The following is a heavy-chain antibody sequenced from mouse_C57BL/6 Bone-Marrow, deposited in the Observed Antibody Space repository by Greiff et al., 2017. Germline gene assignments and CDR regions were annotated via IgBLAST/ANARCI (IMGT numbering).Heavy chain of an antibody. V-gene: IGHV2-9-1*01. D-gene: IGHD1-1*01. CDR1: GFSLTSYA. CDR3: ARNRYGSSYDWYFDV. Sequence: VKLVESGPGLVAPSQSLSITCTVSGFSLTSYAISWVRQPPGKGLEWLGVIWTGGGTNYNSAHKSRLSISKDNSKSQVFLKMNSLQTDDTARYYCARNRYGSSYDWYFDVWGTGTTVTVSS. J-gene: IGHJ1*03. CDR2: IWTGGGT.